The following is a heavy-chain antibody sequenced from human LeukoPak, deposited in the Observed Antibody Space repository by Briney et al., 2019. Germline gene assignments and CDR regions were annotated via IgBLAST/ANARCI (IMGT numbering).Heavy chain of an antibody. D-gene: IGHD3-3*01. Sequence: SETLSLTCTVSGGSISSYYWSWIRQPPGKGLEWIGYIYYSGSTNYNPSLKSRLIISVDTSKNQFSLKLSSVTAADTAVYYCARHFPGGSGYLYYFDYWGQGTLVTVSS. J-gene: IGHJ4*02. CDR1: GGSISSYY. CDR2: IYYSGST. V-gene: IGHV4-59*08. CDR3: ARHFPGGSGYLYYFDY.